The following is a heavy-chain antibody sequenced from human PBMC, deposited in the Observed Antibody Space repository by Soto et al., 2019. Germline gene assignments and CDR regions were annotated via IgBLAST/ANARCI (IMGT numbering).Heavy chain of an antibody. J-gene: IGHJ5*02. CDR2: IYHSGST. Sequence: SETLSLTCTVSGYSISSGYYWGWIRQPPGKGLEWIGSIYHSGSTYYNPSLKSRVTISVDTSKNQFSLKLSSVTAADTAVYYCARDKKYWNYNWFDPWGQGTLVTVSS. CDR3: ARDKKYWNYNWFDP. V-gene: IGHV4-38-2*02. D-gene: IGHD1-7*01. CDR1: GYSISSGYY.